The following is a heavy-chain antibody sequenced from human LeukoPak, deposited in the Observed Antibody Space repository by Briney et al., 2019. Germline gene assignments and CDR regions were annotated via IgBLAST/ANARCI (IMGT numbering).Heavy chain of an antibody. CDR3: ARRGDGGRSFDY. Sequence: PGGSLRLSCAASGFTFSSYAMHWVRQAPGKGLEWVAVISYDGSNKYYADSVKGRFTISRDSSKNTLYLQMNSLRAEDTAVYYCARRGDGGRSFDYWGQGTLVTVSS. J-gene: IGHJ4*02. CDR2: ISYDGSNK. CDR1: GFTFSSYA. D-gene: IGHD4-23*01. V-gene: IGHV3-30-3*01.